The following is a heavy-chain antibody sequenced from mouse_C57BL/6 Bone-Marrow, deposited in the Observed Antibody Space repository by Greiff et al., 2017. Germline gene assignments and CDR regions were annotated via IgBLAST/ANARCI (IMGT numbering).Heavy chain of an antibody. Sequence: QVQLKESGAELVRPGTSVKVSCKASGYAFTNYLIEWVKQRPGQGLEWIGVINPGSGGTNYNEKFKGKATLTADKSSSTAYMQLSSLTSEDSAVYFCAKGGGGYLFAYWGQGTLVTVSA. J-gene: IGHJ3*01. CDR1: GYAFTNYL. CDR2: INPGSGGT. D-gene: IGHD2-2*01. V-gene: IGHV1-54*01. CDR3: AKGGGGYLFAY.